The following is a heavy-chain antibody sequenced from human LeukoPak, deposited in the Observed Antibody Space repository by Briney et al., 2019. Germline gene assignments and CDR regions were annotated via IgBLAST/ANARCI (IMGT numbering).Heavy chain of an antibody. CDR1: GYTFTGYY. CDR2: INPNSGGT. J-gene: IGHJ4*02. CDR3: ARDLGPFNYYGSGSKVDFDY. Sequence: GASVKVSCKASGYTFTGYYMHWVRQAPGQGLEWMGWINPNSGGTNYAQKFQGRVTMTRDTSISTAYMELSRLRSDDTAVYYCARDLGPFNYYGSGSKVDFDYWGQGTLVTVSS. D-gene: IGHD3-10*01. V-gene: IGHV1-2*02.